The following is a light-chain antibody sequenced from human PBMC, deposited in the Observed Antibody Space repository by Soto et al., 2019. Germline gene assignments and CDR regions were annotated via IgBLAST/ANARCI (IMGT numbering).Light chain of an antibody. CDR3: QQYNSYPLT. CDR2: GAS. J-gene: IGKJ4*01. Sequence: DIQMTQSPSSLSASVGDRVTITCRARQFISNWLAWYQQKPETAPKSLIFGASTLQSGVPSRFSGSGFGTYFTLTINGLQPEDFATYFCQQYNSYPLTFGGGTQVQI. V-gene: IGKV1D-16*02. CDR1: QFISNW.